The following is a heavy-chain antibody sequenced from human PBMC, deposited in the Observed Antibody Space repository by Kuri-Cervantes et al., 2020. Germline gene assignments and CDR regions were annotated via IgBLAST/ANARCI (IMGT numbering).Heavy chain of an antibody. CDR2: ISYDGSNK. Sequence: GESLKISCAASGFTFSSYGMHWVRQAPGKGLEWVAVISYDGSNKYYADSVKGRFTTSRDNSKNTLYLQMNSLRAEDTAVYYCAKDIVPAALYGMDVWGQGTTVTVSS. CDR1: GFTFSSYG. J-gene: IGHJ6*02. V-gene: IGHV3-30*18. D-gene: IGHD2-2*01. CDR3: AKDIVPAALYGMDV.